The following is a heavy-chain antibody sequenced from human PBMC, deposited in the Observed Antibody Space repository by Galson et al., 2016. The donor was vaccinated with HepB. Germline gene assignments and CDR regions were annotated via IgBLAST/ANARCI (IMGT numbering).Heavy chain of an antibody. D-gene: IGHD3-16*01. CDR2: TYYRSRWYH. CDR3: ARDRDWGFGA. J-gene: IGHJ4*02. Sequence: CAISGDSVSSNSAAWNWIRQSPSRGLEWLGRTYYRSRWYHDFAVSVKSRITIYADAAKNHFSLQLDSVTPEDTAVYYCARDRDWGFGAWGQGSLVTVSS. V-gene: IGHV6-1*01. CDR1: GDSVSSNSAA.